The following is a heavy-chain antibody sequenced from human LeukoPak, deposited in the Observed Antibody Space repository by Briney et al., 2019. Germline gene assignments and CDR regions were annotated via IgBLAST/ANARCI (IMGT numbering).Heavy chain of an antibody. V-gene: IGHV1-8*01. Sequence: GASVNVSCKASGYTFTSYDINWVRQATGQGLEWMGWMNPNSGNTGYAQKFQGRVTMTRDTSISTAYMELSSLRSEDAAVSYCARVTPDFWSGYRNYWGQGALVTVSS. CDR2: MNPNSGNT. CDR3: ARVTPDFWSGYRNY. CDR1: GYTFTSYD. J-gene: IGHJ4*02. D-gene: IGHD3-3*01.